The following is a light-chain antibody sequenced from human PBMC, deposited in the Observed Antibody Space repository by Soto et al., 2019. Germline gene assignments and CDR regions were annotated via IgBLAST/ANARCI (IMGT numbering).Light chain of an antibody. CDR3: PQYGSSPPT. CDR1: QSVSTNY. CDR2: GAS. J-gene: IGKJ1*01. Sequence: EIVLTQSPGTLSLSPGERATLSCRASQSVSTNYLAWYQRKPGQAPRLLIYGASSRATDIPNRFSGSGSGTDFPLTITRLKAEDFAVYYCPQYGSSPPTFGQGTKVEIK. V-gene: IGKV3-20*01.